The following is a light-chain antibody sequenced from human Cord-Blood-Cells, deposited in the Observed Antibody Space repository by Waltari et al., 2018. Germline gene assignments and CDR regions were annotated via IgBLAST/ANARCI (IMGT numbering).Light chain of an antibody. CDR1: QGISNS. CDR2: AAS. CDR3: QQYYSTPRT. Sequence: DIQMTPSPSSLSASVGDRVTITCRASQGISNSLAWYQQKPGKAPKLLLYAASRLESGVPSRFSGSGSGTDYTLTISSLQPEDFAPYYCQQYYSTPRTFGQGTKVEIQ. J-gene: IGKJ1*01. V-gene: IGKV1-NL1*01.